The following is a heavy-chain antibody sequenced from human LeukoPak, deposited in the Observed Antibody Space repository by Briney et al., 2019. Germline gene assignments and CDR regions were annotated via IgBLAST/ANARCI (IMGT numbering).Heavy chain of an antibody. D-gene: IGHD3-10*01. J-gene: IGHJ4*02. V-gene: IGHV4-34*01. CDR2: INHSGST. CDR3: ARQRNRGELILSHFDY. Sequence: PSETLSLTCAVYGGSFSGYYWSWIRQPPGKGLEWIGEINHSGSTNYNPSLKSRATISVDTSKNQFSLKLSSVTAADTAVYYCARQRNRGELILSHFDYWGQGTLVTVSS. CDR1: GGSFSGYY.